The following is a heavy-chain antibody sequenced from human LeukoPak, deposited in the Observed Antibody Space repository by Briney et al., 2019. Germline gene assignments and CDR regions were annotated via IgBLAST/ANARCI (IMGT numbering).Heavy chain of an antibody. CDR3: ARVSGLGYFDY. Sequence: ASVKVSCKSSGYTFTDYYMHWVRQAPGQGLEWIGWINPKTGGTNYAQKFQGRVTMTRDTSISTIRTAYMELSRLRSDDTAVYYCARVSGLGYFDYWGQGTLVTVSS. J-gene: IGHJ4*02. CDR1: GYTFTDYY. D-gene: IGHD2/OR15-2a*01. V-gene: IGHV1-2*02. CDR2: INPKTGGT.